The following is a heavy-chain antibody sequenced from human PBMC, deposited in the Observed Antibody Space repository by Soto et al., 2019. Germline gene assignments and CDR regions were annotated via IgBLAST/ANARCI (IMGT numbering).Heavy chain of an antibody. CDR1: GGSISSSSYY. CDR3: ASGWFGELLGWFDP. CDR2: IYYSGST. J-gene: IGHJ5*02. Sequence: SETLSLTCTVSGGSISSSSYYWGWIRQPPGKGLEWIGSIYYSGSTYYNPSLKSRVTISVDTSKNQFSLKLSSVTAADTAVYYCASGWFGELLGWFDPWGQGTLVTISS. V-gene: IGHV4-39*01. D-gene: IGHD3-10*01.